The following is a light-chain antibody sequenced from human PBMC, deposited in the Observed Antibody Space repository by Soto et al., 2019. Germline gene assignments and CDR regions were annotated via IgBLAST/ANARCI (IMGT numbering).Light chain of an antibody. J-gene: IGLJ1*01. Sequence: QSALTQPPSASGSPGQSVTISCTGTGSDIGGYNFVSWYQQHPGKVPKLIIYEVNKRPSGVPDRFSGSKSGNTASLTVSGLQADDEADYYGSSYAGTNNRYVFGTGTKVTVL. CDR1: GSDIGGYNF. V-gene: IGLV2-8*01. CDR2: EVN. CDR3: SSYAGTNNRYV.